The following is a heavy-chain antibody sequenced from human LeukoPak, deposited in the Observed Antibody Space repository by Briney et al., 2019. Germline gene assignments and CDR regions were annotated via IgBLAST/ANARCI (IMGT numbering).Heavy chain of an antibody. D-gene: IGHD7-27*01. CDR2: IYASGST. Sequence: SETLSLTCAVSGVSISRYYWSWIRQPPGKGLEWIGHIYASGSTNYSPSLKSRVTISVDTSKTQFSLKLSSVTAADTAVYYCARSRLGIDWYFDLWGRGTLVTVSS. J-gene: IGHJ2*01. CDR1: GVSISRYY. V-gene: IGHV4-4*09. CDR3: ARSRLGIDWYFDL.